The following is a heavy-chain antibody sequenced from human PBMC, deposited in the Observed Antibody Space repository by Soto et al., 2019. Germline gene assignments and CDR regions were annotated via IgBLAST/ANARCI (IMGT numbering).Heavy chain of an antibody. V-gene: IGHV1-18*01. CDR3: ARGVGGGDYGPLWRFDY. J-gene: IGHJ4*02. Sequence: QVQLVQSGAEVKKPGASVKVSCKASGYTFTSYGISWVRQAPGQGLEWMGWISAYNGNTNYAQKLQGRVTMTTDTAXSKXYRELGSLRSDDTAVYYCARGVGGGDYGPLWRFDYWGQGTLVTVSS. D-gene: IGHD4-17*01. CDR1: GYTFTSYG. CDR2: ISAYNGNT.